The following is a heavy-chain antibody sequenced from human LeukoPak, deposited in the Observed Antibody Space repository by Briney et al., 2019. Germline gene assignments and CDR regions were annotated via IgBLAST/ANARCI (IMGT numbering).Heavy chain of an antibody. J-gene: IGHJ4*02. V-gene: IGHV1-46*01. CDR2: INPSGGST. D-gene: IGHD5-12*01. Sequence: GAPVKVSCKASGGTFSSYAISWVRQAPGQGLEWMGIINPSGGSTSYAQKFQGRVTMTRDTSTSTVYMELSSLRSEDTAVYYCARGSSGYEGKLGYWGQGTLVTVSS. CDR3: ARGSSGYEGKLGY. CDR1: GGTFSSYA.